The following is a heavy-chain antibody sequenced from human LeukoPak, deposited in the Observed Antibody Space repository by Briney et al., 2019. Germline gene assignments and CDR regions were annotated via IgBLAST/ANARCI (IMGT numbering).Heavy chain of an antibody. J-gene: IGHJ4*02. Sequence: LSGGSLRLSCAASGFTFSTYAMSWVRQAPGKGLEWVSAISGSGGSTYYADSVKGRFTISRDNSKNTLYLQMNSLRAEDTAVYYCAKEYPHADIVVVPAAVDYWGQGTLVTVSS. CDR3: AKEYPHADIVVVPAAVDY. V-gene: IGHV3-23*01. D-gene: IGHD2-2*01. CDR2: ISGSGGST. CDR1: GFTFSTYA.